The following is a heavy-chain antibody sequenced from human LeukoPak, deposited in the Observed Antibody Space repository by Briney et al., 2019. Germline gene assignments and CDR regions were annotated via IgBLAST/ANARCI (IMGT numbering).Heavy chain of an antibody. V-gene: IGHV1-8*02. CDR2: MNPNSGNT. D-gene: IGHD5-18*01. CDR1: GYTFTGYY. CDR3: ARDNTAMVYNWFDP. Sequence: GASVKVSCKASGYTFTGYYMHWVRQAPGQGLEWMGWMNPNSGNTGYAQKFQGRVTMTRNTSISTAYMELSRLRSDDTAVYYCARDNTAMVYNWFDPWGQGTLVTVSS. J-gene: IGHJ5*02.